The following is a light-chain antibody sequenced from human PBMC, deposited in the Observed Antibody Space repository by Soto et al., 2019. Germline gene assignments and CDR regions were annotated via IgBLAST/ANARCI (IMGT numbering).Light chain of an antibody. CDR3: AAWDDSLSGPV. J-gene: IGLJ3*02. V-gene: IGLV1-47*02. CDR1: SFNIGSNY. Sequence: QAVVTQPPSASGTPGQRVTISCSGSSFNIGSNYVYWYQQLPGTAPKLLIYSNNQRPSGVPDRFSGSKSGTSASLAISGLRSEDEADYYCAAWDDSLSGPVFGGGTKLTVL. CDR2: SNN.